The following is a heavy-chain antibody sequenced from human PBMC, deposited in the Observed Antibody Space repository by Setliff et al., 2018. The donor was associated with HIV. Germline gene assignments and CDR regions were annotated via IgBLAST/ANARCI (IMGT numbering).Heavy chain of an antibody. V-gene: IGHV3-48*04. D-gene: IGHD3-16*01. CDR2: ITSSRSNSI. CDR1: GFTFSTYW. CDR3: ARLGGAGPY. Sequence: GGSLRLSCAASGFTFSTYWMNWVRQAPGKGLEWIAYITSSRSNSIHYADSVKGRFISSRDNAKNSLHLQMNSLRAEDTAVYYCARLGGAGPYWGQGTLVTVSS. J-gene: IGHJ4*02.